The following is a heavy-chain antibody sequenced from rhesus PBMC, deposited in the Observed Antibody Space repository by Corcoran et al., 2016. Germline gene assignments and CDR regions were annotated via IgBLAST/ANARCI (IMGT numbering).Heavy chain of an antibody. CDR3: ARGYGSSTYCSLSAFDF. V-gene: IGHV4-106*01. Sequence: QVQLQESGPGLVKPSETLSLTCAVSGGSISDDYYWSWIRQPPGTGLEWIGYIYGSGGGTNYNPSLKNRVTSSIDTSKNQFSLKLSSVTAADTAVYYCARGYGSSTYCSLSAFDFWGQGLRVTVSS. CDR2: IYGSGGGT. D-gene: IGHD2-15*01. J-gene: IGHJ3*01. CDR1: GGSISDDYY.